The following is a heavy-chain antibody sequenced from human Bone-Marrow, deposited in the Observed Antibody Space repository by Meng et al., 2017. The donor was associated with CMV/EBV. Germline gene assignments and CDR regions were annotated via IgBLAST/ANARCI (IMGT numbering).Heavy chain of an antibody. CDR2: ISGSGGST. V-gene: IGHV3-23*01. Sequence: GESLKISCAASGFTFSSYAMSWVRQAPGKGLEWVSAISGSGGSTYYADSVKGRFTISRDNSKNTLYLQMNSLRAEDTAVYYCAKDLRGYDFSEFDYWGQGTLVTVSS. J-gene: IGHJ4*02. CDR3: AKDLRGYDFSEFDY. CDR1: GFTFSSYA. D-gene: IGHD3-3*01.